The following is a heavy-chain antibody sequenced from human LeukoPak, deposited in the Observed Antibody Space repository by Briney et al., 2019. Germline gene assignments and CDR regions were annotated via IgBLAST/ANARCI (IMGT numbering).Heavy chain of an antibody. CDR3: ARDRGSSWVYYYGMDV. Sequence: GGSLRLSCAASGFTFSSYEMNLVRQAPGKGLEWVSYISSSGSTIYYADSVKGRSTISRDNAKNSLYLQMNSLRAEDTAVYYCARDRGSSWVYYYGMDVWGQGTTVTVSS. J-gene: IGHJ6*02. CDR2: ISSSGSTI. CDR1: GFTFSSYE. V-gene: IGHV3-48*03. D-gene: IGHD6-13*01.